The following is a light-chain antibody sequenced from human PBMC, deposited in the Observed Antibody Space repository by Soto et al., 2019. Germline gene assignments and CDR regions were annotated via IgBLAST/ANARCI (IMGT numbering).Light chain of an antibody. J-gene: IGKJ1*01. CDR2: AAS. Sequence: DIQMTQSPSSLSASVGDRVTITCRASQSISSYLNWYQQKPGKAPKLLIYAASSLQSGVPSRFSGSGSGTYFTLTISSLQPEDFATYYCQQRHTTPWTFGQGTKVEIK. V-gene: IGKV1-39*01. CDR3: QQRHTTPWT. CDR1: QSISSY.